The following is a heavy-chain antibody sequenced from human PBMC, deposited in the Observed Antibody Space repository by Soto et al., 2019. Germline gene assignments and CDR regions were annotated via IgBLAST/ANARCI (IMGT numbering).Heavy chain of an antibody. Sequence: QVQLVQSGSEVKKPGSSVTVSCKASGGSFSSNPISWVRQAPGQGLEWMAGIIPIFATVHYAQKFQGRVTITADESTSTAYMELTSLRSEDTAVYFCARGGRGYSSAPRYYFDYWGQGTLVTVSS. J-gene: IGHJ4*02. D-gene: IGHD5-18*01. CDR1: GGSFSSNP. CDR2: IIPIFATV. CDR3: ARGGRGYSSAPRYYFDY. V-gene: IGHV1-69*01.